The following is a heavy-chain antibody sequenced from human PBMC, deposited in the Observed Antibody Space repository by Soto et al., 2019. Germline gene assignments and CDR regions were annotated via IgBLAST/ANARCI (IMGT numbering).Heavy chain of an antibody. CDR2: ISSSGTTI. CDR3: ASIRETYYYDLDV. Sequence: VGALSLSCASSGFAFSTFEMNWVLHAPGKRLEWLSYISSSGTTIYYADSVKGRFTISRDNARNSLFLRMNSLRAEDTAVYYCASIRETYYYDLDVWGQGTTVTVSS. J-gene: IGHJ6*02. D-gene: IGHD1-26*01. CDR1: GFAFSTFE. V-gene: IGHV3-48*03.